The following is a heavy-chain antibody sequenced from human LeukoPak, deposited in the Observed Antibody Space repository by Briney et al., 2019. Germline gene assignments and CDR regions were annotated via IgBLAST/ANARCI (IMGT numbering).Heavy chain of an antibody. CDR1: GFTVSSNY. J-gene: IGHJ4*02. CDR2: IYSGGST. D-gene: IGHD3-16*02. V-gene: IGHV3-66*01. Sequence: GGSLRLSCAASGFTVSSNYMSWVRQAPGKGLEWVSVIYSGGSTYYADSVKGRFTISRDNSKNTLYLQMNSLRAEDTAVYYCAAPPYITFGGVIVDDYWGQGTLVTVSP. CDR3: AAPPYITFGGVIVDDY.